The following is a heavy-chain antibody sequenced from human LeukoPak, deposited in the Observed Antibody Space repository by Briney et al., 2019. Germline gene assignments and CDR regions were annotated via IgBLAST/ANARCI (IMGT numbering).Heavy chain of an antibody. CDR1: GGSISSGGYY. V-gene: IGHV4-31*03. Sequence: SQTLSLTCTVSGGSISSGGYYWSWIRQHPGKGLEWIGYIYYSGSTYYNPSLKSRVTISVDTSKNQFSLKLSSVTAADTAVYYCARGKIGVAARRLDYWGQGTLVTVSS. D-gene: IGHD6-6*01. CDR2: IYYSGST. J-gene: IGHJ4*02. CDR3: ARGKIGVAARRLDY.